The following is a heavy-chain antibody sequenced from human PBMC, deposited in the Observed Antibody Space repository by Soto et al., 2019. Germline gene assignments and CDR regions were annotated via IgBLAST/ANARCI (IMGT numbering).Heavy chain of an antibody. CDR2: ISSSSSYI. J-gene: IGHJ6*02. V-gene: IGHV3-21*01. CDR1: GFTFSSYS. D-gene: IGHD3-10*01. Sequence: GGSLRLSCAASGFTFSSYSMNWVRQAPGKGLEWVSSISSSSSYIYYADSVKGRFTISRVNAKNSLYLQMNSLRAEDTAVYYCARRIWFGELVYYYYGMDVWGQGTTVTVSS. CDR3: ARRIWFGELVYYYYGMDV.